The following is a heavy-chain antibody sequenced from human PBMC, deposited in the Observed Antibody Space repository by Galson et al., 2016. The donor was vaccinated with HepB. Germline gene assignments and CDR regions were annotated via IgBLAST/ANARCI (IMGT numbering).Heavy chain of an antibody. V-gene: IGHV3-30*18. CDR2: ISYDGKNK. CDR1: GLTFRSYA. D-gene: IGHD2-15*01. CDR3: AKRMTYSNPNDFDS. Sequence: SLRLSCAASGLTFRSYAMHWVSQAPGKGLEWVAVISYDGKNKHYGDSVKGRFTISRDNSQNRLYLQMNNLSTEDTALYYCAKRMTYSNPNDFDSWGQGTLVIVST. J-gene: IGHJ4*02.